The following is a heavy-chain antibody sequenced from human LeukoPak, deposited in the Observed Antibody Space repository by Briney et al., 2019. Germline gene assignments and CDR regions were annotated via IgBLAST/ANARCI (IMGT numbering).Heavy chain of an antibody. J-gene: IGHJ5*02. CDR3: ARAPSSYESGNGYPNLGWLDP. CDR2: FHRGRI. V-gene: IGHV4-38-2*02. D-gene: IGHD5-24*01. CDR1: GYPIGLDYY. Sequence: SETLSLTCKVSGYPIGLDYYWAWIRQAPGRGLQWIGGFHRGRIQYNSALKSRVTISIDSSKNQFSLRMWPVTAADTAFYFCARAPSSYESGNGYPNLGWLDPWGQGTLVTVSS.